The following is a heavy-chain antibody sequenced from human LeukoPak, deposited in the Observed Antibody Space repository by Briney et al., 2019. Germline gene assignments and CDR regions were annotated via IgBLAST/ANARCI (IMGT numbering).Heavy chain of an antibody. Sequence: SETLSLTCTVSGGSINSNNDYWGWIRQPPGKGLEWIGSVYNSGRTYYSPSLKSRVTISVDTSKNQFSLRLTSVTAADTAVYYCAREDDFGYWGQGTLVTVSS. CDR3: AREDDFGY. J-gene: IGHJ4*02. D-gene: IGHD3-3*01. CDR1: GGSINSNNDY. CDR2: VYNSGRT. V-gene: IGHV4-39*02.